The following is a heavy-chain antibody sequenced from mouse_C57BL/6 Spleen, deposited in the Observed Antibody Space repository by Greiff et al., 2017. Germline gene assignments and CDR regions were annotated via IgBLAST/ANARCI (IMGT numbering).Heavy chain of an antibody. V-gene: IGHV1-82*01. CDR3: ASCTVLTPYYFDY. CDR1: GYAFSSSW. J-gene: IGHJ2*01. CDR2: IYPGDGDT. Sequence: QVQLQQSGPELVKPGASVKLSCKASGYAFSSSWMYWVQQRPGKGLEWIGRIYPGDGDTNYNGKFKGKATLTADKSSSTAYMQLSSLTSEDSAVYFCASCTVLTPYYFDYWGQGTTLTVSS. D-gene: IGHD1-1*01.